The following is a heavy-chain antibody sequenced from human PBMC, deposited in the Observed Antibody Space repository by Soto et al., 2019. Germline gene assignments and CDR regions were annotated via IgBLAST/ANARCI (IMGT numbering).Heavy chain of an antibody. CDR3: IRDPYGST. CDR2: IKTTSDGGTI. D-gene: IGHD3-10*01. J-gene: IGHJ5*02. Sequence: PGGSLRLSCASSGFTFSTAWMTLVRQAPGRGLEWVARIKTTSDGGTIHYAAPVKGRFTISRDDSKDTLFLQMNSLKIEDTALYYCIRDPYGSTWGQGTLVTVSS. V-gene: IGHV3-15*01. CDR1: GFTFSTAW.